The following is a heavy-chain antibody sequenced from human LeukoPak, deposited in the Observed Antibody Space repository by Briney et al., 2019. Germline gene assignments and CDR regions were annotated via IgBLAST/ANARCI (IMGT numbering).Heavy chain of an antibody. Sequence: SETLSLTCAVYGGSFSGYYWSWIRQPPGKGLEWIGEINHSGSTYYNPPLKSRVTISVDTSKNQLSLKLSSVTAADTAVYYCARVAAGIGFFQHWGQGTLVTVSS. J-gene: IGHJ1*01. CDR2: INHSGST. D-gene: IGHD6-13*01. V-gene: IGHV4-34*01. CDR3: ARVAAGIGFFQH. CDR1: GGSFSGYY.